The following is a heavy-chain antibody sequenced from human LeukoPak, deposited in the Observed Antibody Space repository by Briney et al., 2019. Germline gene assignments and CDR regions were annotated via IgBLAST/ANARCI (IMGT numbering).Heavy chain of an antibody. CDR3: AGGGDNYASGSSYGYYMDV. V-gene: IGHV4-59*01. J-gene: IGHJ6*03. CDR2: IHYSGTT. CDR1: GGSISSYY. Sequence: SETLSLTCTVSGGSISSYYRSWIRQPPGKGLEWIGSIHYSGTTTYNPSLKSRVTISVDTSKNQFSPKLSSVTAADTAVYYCAGGGDNYASGSSYGYYMDVWGKGTTVTVSS. D-gene: IGHD3-10*01.